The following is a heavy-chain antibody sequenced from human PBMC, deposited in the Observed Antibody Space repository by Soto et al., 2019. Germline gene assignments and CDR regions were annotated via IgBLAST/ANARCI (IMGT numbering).Heavy chain of an antibody. J-gene: IGHJ3*02. D-gene: IGHD6-19*01. CDR3: ARDRDSSGWYDAFDI. V-gene: IGHV3-11*01. Sequence: GGSLRLSCAASGFTFSDYYMSWIRQAPGKGLEWVSYISSSGSTIYYADPVKGRFTISRDNAKNSLYLQMNSLRAEDTAVYYCARDRDSSGWYDAFDIWGQGTMVTVSS. CDR2: ISSSGSTI. CDR1: GFTFSDYY.